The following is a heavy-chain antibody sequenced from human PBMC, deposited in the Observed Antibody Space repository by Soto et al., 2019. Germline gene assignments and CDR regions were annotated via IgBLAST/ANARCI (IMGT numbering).Heavy chain of an antibody. J-gene: IGHJ3*02. D-gene: IGHD3-10*01. CDR3: AKGPDPGAFDI. CDR1: GFTFSSYA. Sequence: EVQLLESGGGLIQPGGSLRLSCAASGFTFSSYAMSWVRQAPGKGLEWVSTFRGNGDGTYYADSVRGRFTVSRDNSKNTLYLQMNGLRGGDTAIDYCAKGPDPGAFDIWGQGTMVTVSS. V-gene: IGHV3-23*01. CDR2: FRGNGDGT.